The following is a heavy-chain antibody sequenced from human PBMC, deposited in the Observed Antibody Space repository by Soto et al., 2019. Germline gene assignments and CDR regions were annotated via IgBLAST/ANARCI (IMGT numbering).Heavy chain of an antibody. Sequence: PGGSLRLSCAASGFTFSNAWMNWVRQAPGKGLEWVGRIKSKTDGGTTDYAAPVKGRFTISRDDSKNTLYLQMNSLKTEDTAVYYCTTEKQQLERGNFDYWGQGTLVTVSS. CDR1: GFTFSNAW. CDR2: IKSKTDGGTT. V-gene: IGHV3-15*07. D-gene: IGHD6-13*01. CDR3: TTEKQQLERGNFDY. J-gene: IGHJ4*02.